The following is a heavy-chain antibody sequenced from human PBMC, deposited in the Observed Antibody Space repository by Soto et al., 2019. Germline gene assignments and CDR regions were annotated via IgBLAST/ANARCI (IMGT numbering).Heavy chain of an antibody. J-gene: IGHJ5*02. CDR1: NSLCGSYT. D-gene: IGHD6-19*01. CDR3: ASGLSGYGSAWYDNSLDL. CDR2: ILYDGPVK. Sequence: RSLRPSCVVSNSLCGSYTMHWFRQAPGKGLEWVALILYDGPVKEYADFAKGRFAVSRDNSKDTLFLQMDSLRPADTGLYDCASGLSGYGSAWYDNSLDLWGQGTLVTVSS. V-gene: IGHV3-30*03.